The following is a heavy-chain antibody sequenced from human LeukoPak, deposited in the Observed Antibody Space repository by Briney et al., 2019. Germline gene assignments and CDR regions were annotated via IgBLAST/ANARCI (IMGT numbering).Heavy chain of an antibody. J-gene: IGHJ4*02. CDR1: GVTFSSYV. Sequence: GGSLRLSCEASGVTFSSYVMSWVRQAPGKRPEWVSGISGSGGGTYYADSVKGRFAISRDNSKNTLYLQMNSLRAEDTAVYYCARDGRDSSSWTFDYWGQGTLVTVSS. CDR2: ISGSGGGT. V-gene: IGHV3-23*01. D-gene: IGHD6-13*01. CDR3: ARDGRDSSSWTFDY.